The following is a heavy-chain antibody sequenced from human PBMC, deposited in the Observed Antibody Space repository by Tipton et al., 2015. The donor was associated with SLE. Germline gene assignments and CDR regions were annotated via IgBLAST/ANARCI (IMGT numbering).Heavy chain of an antibody. CDR1: GGSITCDY. D-gene: IGHD3-16*01. J-gene: IGHJ4*02. Sequence: TLSLTCTVSGGSITCDYWSWIRQPAGRGMEWVGQIDGSGSTSYNPSLKSRVTMSVITSKNQFSLKLRSVTAADTAVYYCATYEAGVGGRSYWGQGTLVNVS. CDR2: IDGSGST. V-gene: IGHV4-4*07. CDR3: ATYEAGVGGRSY.